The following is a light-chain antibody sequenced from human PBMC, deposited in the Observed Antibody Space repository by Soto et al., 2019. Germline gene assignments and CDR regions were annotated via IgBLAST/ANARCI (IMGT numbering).Light chain of an antibody. CDR3: QQYNDWSSIT. J-gene: IGKJ5*01. V-gene: IGKV3-15*01. CDR2: DTS. Sequence: EIVMTQSPATLSVSPGERSALSCRASQSVSSKLAWYRQRPGQAPRLVIYDTSTRATGVPARFSGSGSATEFTLTISSLQSQDFGVYYCQQYNDWSSITFGQGTRLEIK. CDR1: QSVSSK.